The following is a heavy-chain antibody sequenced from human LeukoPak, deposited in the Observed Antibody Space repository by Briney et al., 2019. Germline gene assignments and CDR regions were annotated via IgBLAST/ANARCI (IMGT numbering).Heavy chain of an antibody. CDR3: AKRPREGVGTTLDY. V-gene: IGHV3-23*01. Sequence: GGSLRLSCAASGFTFSSYAMSWVRQAPGKGLEWVSGISGSGGSTYYADSVKGRFTISRDNSKNTLYLQMNSLRAEDTAVYYCAKRPREGVGTTLDYWGQGTPVTGSS. J-gene: IGHJ4*02. D-gene: IGHD1-26*01. CDR2: ISGSGGST. CDR1: GFTFSSYA.